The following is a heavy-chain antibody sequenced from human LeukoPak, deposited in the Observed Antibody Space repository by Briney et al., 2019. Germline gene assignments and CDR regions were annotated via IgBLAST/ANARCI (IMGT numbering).Heavy chain of an antibody. D-gene: IGHD1-26*01. Sequence: GGSLRLSCAVSGFPFSNYGMHWVRQAPGKGLEWVAVISSDGSDKYYADSVKGRFTISRDNSKNTLYLQMNSLRAEDTAVYYCAKDKGREGDYWGQGNLVTVSS. CDR3: AKDKGREGDY. CDR1: GFPFSNYG. CDR2: ISSDGSDK. J-gene: IGHJ4*02. V-gene: IGHV3-30*18.